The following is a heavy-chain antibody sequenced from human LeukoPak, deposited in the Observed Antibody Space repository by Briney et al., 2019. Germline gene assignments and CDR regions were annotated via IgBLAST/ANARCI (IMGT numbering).Heavy chain of an antibody. CDR2: IEQDGTEK. J-gene: IGHJ3*02. D-gene: IGHD3-3*01. Sequence: GGSLRLPCAASGFTFSSFWMSWVRQAPGKGLEWVASIEQDGTEKRYVVSVKGRFTISRDNAKNSLYLQMNSLRAEDTAVYYCARDLFWSGHAFDIWGQGTMVTVSS. V-gene: IGHV3-7*01. CDR1: GFTFSSFW. CDR3: ARDLFWSGHAFDI.